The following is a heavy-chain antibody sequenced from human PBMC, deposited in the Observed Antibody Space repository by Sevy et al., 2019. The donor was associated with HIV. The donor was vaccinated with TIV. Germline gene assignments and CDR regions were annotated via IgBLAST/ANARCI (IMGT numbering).Heavy chain of an antibody. D-gene: IGHD2-2*02. CDR3: VRAIQSEGSF. J-gene: IGHJ4*02. CDR2: IKEDDTVK. V-gene: IGHV3-7*04. Sequence: GGSLRLSCAASGFSLETYWMNWVRQAPGKPLEWVANIKEDDTVKYYVDSVKGRFTIFRDNGRNLVYLVMNNLRGGDTARYYCVRAIQSEGSFWGQGTLVTVSS. CDR1: GFSLETYW.